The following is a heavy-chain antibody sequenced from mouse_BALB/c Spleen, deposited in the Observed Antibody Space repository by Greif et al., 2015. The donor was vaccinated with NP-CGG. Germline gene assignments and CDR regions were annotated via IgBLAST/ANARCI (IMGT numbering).Heavy chain of an antibody. V-gene: IGHV2-9*02. Sequence: MQLVESGPGLVAPSQSLSITCTVSGFSLTSYGVHWVRQPPGKGLEKLGVIWAVGSTNYNPALMSRLSISKNNSKSQVFLKMNRLLTDDTAMYSCARDLAMVYWGQGTSVNVA. CDR2: IWAVGST. CDR1: GFSLTSYG. J-gene: IGHJ4*01. CDR3: ARDLAMVY.